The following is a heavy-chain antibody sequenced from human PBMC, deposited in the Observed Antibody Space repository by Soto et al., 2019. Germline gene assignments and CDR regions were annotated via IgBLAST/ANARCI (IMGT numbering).Heavy chain of an antibody. CDR1: GGSISSGGYY. D-gene: IGHD5-12*01. J-gene: IGHJ4*02. CDR2: IYYSGST. Sequence: QVQLQESGPGLVKPSQTLSLTCTVSGGSISSGGYYWSWIRQHPGKGLEWIGYIYYSGSTYYNPSLKGRVTRSVDTSKNQFSLKLSSVTAADTAVYYCRGYDGGYYFDYWGQGTLVTVSS. CDR3: RGYDGGYYFDY. V-gene: IGHV4-31*03.